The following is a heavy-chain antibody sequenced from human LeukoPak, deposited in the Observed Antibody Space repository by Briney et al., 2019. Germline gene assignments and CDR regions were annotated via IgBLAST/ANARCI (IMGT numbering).Heavy chain of an antibody. D-gene: IGHD3-3*01. V-gene: IGHV3-21*01. CDR2: ISSSSSYI. CDR1: GFTFSSYS. J-gene: IGHJ4*02. Sequence: GGSLRLSCAASGFTFSSYSMNWVRQAPGKGLEWVPSISSSSSYIYYADSVKGRFTISRDNAKNSLYLQMNSLRAEDTAVYYCARVGLEWLLTPSQYYFDYWGQGTLVTVSS. CDR3: ARVGLEWLLTPSQYYFDY.